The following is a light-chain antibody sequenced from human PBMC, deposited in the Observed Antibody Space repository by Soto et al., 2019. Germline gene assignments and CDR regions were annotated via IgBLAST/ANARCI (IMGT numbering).Light chain of an antibody. CDR1: QSVSTN. CDR3: QQRSNWPPEIT. CDR2: DAS. Sequence: TQSPATLSVSQWERATLSWWATQSVSTNLAWYQQKPGQAPRLLIYDASNRSPGIPARFSGSGSGTDFTLTISSLEPEDFAVYYCQQRSNWPPEITFGQGTRLEIK. J-gene: IGKJ5*01. V-gene: IGKV3-11*01.